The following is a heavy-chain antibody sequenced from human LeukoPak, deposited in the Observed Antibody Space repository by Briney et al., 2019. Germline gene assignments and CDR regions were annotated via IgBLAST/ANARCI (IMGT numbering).Heavy chain of an antibody. V-gene: IGHV4-34*01. J-gene: IGHJ4*02. Sequence: SETLSLTCAVYGGSFSGYYWSWIRQPPGKGLEWIGEINHSGSTNYNLSLKSRVTISVDTSKNQFSLKLSSVTAADTAVYYCARHYYDSSGYLYYFDYWGQGTLVTVSS. CDR1: GGSFSGYY. D-gene: IGHD3-22*01. CDR3: ARHYYDSSGYLYYFDY. CDR2: INHSGST.